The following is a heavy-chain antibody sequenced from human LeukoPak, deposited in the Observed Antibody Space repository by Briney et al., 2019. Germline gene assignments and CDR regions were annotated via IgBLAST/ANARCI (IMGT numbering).Heavy chain of an antibody. D-gene: IGHD2-2*01. CDR3: ARFPPEYCSSTSCYPRNWFDP. V-gene: IGHV1-69*13. CDR1: GGTFSSYA. Sequence: ASVKVSCKASGGTFSSYAISWVRQAPGQGLEWMGGIIPIFGTANYAQKFQGRVTITADESTSTAYMELSSLRSEDTAVYYCARFPPEYCSSTSCYPRNWFDPWGQGTLVTVSS. J-gene: IGHJ5*02. CDR2: IIPIFGTA.